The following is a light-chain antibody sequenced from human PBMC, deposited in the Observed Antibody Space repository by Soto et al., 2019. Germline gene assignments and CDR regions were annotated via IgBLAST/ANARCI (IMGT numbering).Light chain of an antibody. Sequence: DIPMTQSPSSLSASVGDRVTITCRASQSISSYLNWYQQKPGKAPMLLIYAASSLQSGVPSRFSGRGSGTDFTLTISSRQPEDFATYYCQQSYSTFITFGQGTRLEIK. CDR2: AAS. J-gene: IGKJ5*01. CDR3: QQSYSTFIT. CDR1: QSISSY. V-gene: IGKV1-39*01.